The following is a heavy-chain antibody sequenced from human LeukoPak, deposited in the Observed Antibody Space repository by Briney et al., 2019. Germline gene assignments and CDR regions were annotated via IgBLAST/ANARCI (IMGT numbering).Heavy chain of an antibody. Sequence: GGSLRLSCAASGFTFSSYAMSWVRQAPGKGLEWVSAISGNGGSTYYADSVKGRFTTSRDNSKNTLYLQMNSLRAEDTAVYYCAKDPYSSAWYGRSDYWGQGTLVTVSS. CDR2: ISGNGGST. CDR1: GFTFSSYA. V-gene: IGHV3-23*01. CDR3: AKDPYSSAWYGRSDY. D-gene: IGHD6-19*01. J-gene: IGHJ4*02.